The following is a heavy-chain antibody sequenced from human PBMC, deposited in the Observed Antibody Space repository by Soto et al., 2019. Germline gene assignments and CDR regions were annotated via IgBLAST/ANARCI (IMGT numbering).Heavy chain of an antibody. CDR1: GVTLRHYD. V-gene: IGHV3-23*01. Sequence: GSLRLYCATSGVTLRHYDMNWVRQAPGGGLEWVSSITGSGGSTYYADSVKGRFTISRDKSKNTLYLQMNSLRAEDTALYYCAKDARELVPSNWYDPWGQGPLVTVSS. CDR3: AKDARELVPSNWYDP. CDR2: ITGSGGST. J-gene: IGHJ5*02. D-gene: IGHD6-13*01.